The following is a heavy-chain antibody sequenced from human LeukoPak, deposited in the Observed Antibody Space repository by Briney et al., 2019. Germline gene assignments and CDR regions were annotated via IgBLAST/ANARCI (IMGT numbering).Heavy chain of an antibody. V-gene: IGHV3-7*01. J-gene: IGHJ3*02. D-gene: IGHD3-16*01. Sequence: GGSLRLSCAASGFTFSSYWMSWVRQAPGKGLEWVANIKQDGSEKYYVDSVKGRFTISRDNSKNTLYLQMNSLRAEDTAMYYCARDPGGNQNGFDIWGQGTMVTVSS. CDR2: IKQDGSEK. CDR3: ARDPGGNQNGFDI. CDR1: GFTFSSYW.